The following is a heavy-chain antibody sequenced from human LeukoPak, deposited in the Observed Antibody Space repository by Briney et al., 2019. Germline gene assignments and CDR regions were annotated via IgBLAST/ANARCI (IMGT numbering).Heavy chain of an antibody. CDR3: ARHKVAYFDL. J-gene: IGHJ2*01. CDR2: ISPKRGNS. D-gene: IGHD5-12*01. Sequence: GASVKVSCKATGYTFTISDINWFRQAPGQGPEWIGWISPKRGNSGYAQKFQGRVTISRDASISTAYMELSSLRSEDTAVYYCARHKVAYFDLWGRGTLVTVSS. CDR1: GYTFTISD. V-gene: IGHV1-8*03.